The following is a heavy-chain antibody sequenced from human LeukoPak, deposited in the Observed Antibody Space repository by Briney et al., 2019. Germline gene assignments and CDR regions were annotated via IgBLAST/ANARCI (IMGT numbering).Heavy chain of an antibody. D-gene: IGHD5/OR15-5a*01. V-gene: IGHV3-33*01. CDR2: IWYDGSNK. CDR3: ARDPSLRVTLDY. Sequence: GGSLRLSCAASGFIFSNYGMHWVRQAPGKGLEWVAIIWYDGSNKYYADSVRGRFTISRDNSKNMLYLEMNSLRAEDTAVYYCARDPSLRVTLDYWGQGTLVTVSS. J-gene: IGHJ4*02. CDR1: GFIFSNYG.